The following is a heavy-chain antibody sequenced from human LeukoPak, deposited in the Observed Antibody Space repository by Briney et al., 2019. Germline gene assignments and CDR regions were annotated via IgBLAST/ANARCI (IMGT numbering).Heavy chain of an antibody. D-gene: IGHD2-15*01. J-gene: IGHJ4*02. V-gene: IGHV3-23*01. CDR1: GFTFSSYA. CDR3: AKDHPMGVYCSGGSCYPTFFDY. Sequence: GGFLRHSCAASGFTFSSYAMSWVRQAPGKGLEWVSAISGSGGSTYHADSVKGRFTISRDNSKNTLYLQMNSLRAEDTAVYYCAKDHPMGVYCSGGSCYPTFFDYWGQGTLVTVSS. CDR2: ISGSGGST.